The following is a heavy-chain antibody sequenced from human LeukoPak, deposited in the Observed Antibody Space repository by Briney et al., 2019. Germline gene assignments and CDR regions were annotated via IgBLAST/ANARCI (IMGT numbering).Heavy chain of an antibody. D-gene: IGHD4-23*01. J-gene: IGHJ2*01. Sequence: GGSLRLSCAASGFTFKSYGMSWVRQAPGKGLEWISSTSGGGASTYYADSVKGRFTISRDSSKNTLFLQMNSLRAEDTAVYYCAKDTVGTTPRGYSDLWGRGTLLTVSS. CDR2: TSGGGAST. V-gene: IGHV3-23*01. CDR3: AKDTVGTTPRGYSDL. CDR1: GFTFKSYG.